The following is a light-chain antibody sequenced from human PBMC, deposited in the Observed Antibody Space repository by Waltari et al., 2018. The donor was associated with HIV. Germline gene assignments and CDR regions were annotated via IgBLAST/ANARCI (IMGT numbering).Light chain of an antibody. V-gene: IGKV1-39*01. CDR3: QQTYGLPRT. CDR1: QNIGSY. Sequence: DIQMTQSPSSLSASLGDSVTITCRASQNIGSYLNWYQHKSGEATKVIIYVASSLQVGVPPRFRGSGSGTEFSLTISDLQPDDFVTYYCQQTYGLPRTFGQGTNLEI. CDR2: VAS. J-gene: IGKJ1*01.